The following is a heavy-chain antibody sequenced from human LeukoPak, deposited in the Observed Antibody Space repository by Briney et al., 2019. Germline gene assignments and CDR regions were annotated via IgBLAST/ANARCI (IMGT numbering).Heavy chain of an antibody. CDR1: GFTFSNYA. CDR3: ARRTSGAFAI. V-gene: IGHV3-30*03. CDR2: ISFDEKIK. J-gene: IGHJ3*02. Sequence: PGRPLRLSCAASGFTFSNYAMHWVRQAPGKGLEWLSIISFDEKIKYYADTVKGRFTISRDNTKNTLYLQMNSLRPEDTAVYYCARRTSGAFAIWGQGTKVTVSS.